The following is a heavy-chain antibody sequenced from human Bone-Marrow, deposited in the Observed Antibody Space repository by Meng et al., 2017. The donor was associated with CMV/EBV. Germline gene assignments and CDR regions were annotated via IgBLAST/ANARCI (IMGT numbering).Heavy chain of an antibody. D-gene: IGHD6-6*01. CDR1: GFTLSSYE. Sequence: GGSLRLSCAASGFTLSSYEMNWVRQAPGKGLEWIAYIGDSGRTLYYADSVKGRFTISSDNAENSLYLQMKSLRVEDTAVYYCAREVYVDYWGQGTLVTVSS. V-gene: IGHV3-48*03. J-gene: IGHJ4*02. CDR2: IGDSGRTL. CDR3: AREVYVDY.